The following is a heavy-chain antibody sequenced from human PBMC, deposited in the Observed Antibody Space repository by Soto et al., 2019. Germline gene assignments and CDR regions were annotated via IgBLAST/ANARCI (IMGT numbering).Heavy chain of an antibody. CDR2: IYYSGST. CDR1: GGSISSYY. V-gene: IGHV4-59*01. J-gene: IGHJ4*02. D-gene: IGHD1-26*01. CDR3: ARSVGATRSAYYFDY. Sequence: SETLSLTCTVSGGSISSYYWSWIRQPPGKGLGWIGYIYYSGSTNYNPSLKSRVTISVDTSKNQFSLKLSSVTAADTAVYYCARSVGATRSAYYFDYWGQGTLVTVSS.